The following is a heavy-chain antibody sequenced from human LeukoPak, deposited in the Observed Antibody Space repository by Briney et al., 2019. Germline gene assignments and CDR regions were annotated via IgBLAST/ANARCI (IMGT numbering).Heavy chain of an antibody. J-gene: IGHJ3*02. Sequence: SETLSLTCSVSGGSISSYYWTWIRQPPGKGLEWIGYIYYTGSTNSNPSLKSRVTISVDTSKNQFSPKLSSVTAADTAVYYCAREMATITLGAFDIWGQGTMVTVSS. CDR2: IYYTGST. V-gene: IGHV4-59*08. D-gene: IGHD5-24*01. CDR1: GGSISSYY. CDR3: AREMATITLGAFDI.